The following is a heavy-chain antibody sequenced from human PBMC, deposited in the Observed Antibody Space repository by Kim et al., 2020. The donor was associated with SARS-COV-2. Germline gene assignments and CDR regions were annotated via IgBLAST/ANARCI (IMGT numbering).Heavy chain of an antibody. Sequence: ADSVKGLFTISKDNSENTMYLQMNSRRAEDTAVYYCARDRDLYVSSGHDYWGQGTLVTVSS. J-gene: IGHJ4*02. V-gene: IGHV3-33*01. D-gene: IGHD3-22*01. CDR3: ARDRDLYVSSGHDY.